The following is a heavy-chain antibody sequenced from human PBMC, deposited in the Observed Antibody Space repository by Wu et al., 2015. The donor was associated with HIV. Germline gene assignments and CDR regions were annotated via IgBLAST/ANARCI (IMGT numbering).Heavy chain of an antibody. V-gene: IGHV1-46*01. Sequence: QVQLVQSGAEVKKPGASMKVSCKASGYTFTSYYMHWVRQAPGQGLEWMGIINPSDGSTSYAQKFQGRVTMTRDTSTSTVYMELSSLRSEDTAVYYCARERNLGLMITEDYSYGMDVVGPRGHGHRLL. D-gene: IGHD3-16*01. CDR1: GYTFTSYY. CDR3: ARERNLGLMITEDYSYGMDV. CDR2: INPSDGST. J-gene: IGHJ6*02.